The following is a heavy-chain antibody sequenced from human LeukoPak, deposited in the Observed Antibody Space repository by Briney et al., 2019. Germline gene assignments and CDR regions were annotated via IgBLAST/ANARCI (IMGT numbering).Heavy chain of an antibody. D-gene: IGHD1-26*01. J-gene: IGHJ4*02. CDR3: ARVQWELLYPDY. Sequence: GGSLRLSCAASGFTFSSYAMHWVRQAPVKGLEWVALISYDESYKYYADSVKGRFTISRDNSKNTLYLQMNSLRAEDTAVYYCARVQWELLYPDYWGQGTLVTVSS. CDR1: GFTFSSYA. CDR2: ISYDESYK. V-gene: IGHV3-30-3*01.